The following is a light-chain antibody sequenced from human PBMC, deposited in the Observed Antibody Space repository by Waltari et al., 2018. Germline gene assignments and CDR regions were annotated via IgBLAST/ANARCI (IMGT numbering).Light chain of an antibody. CDR2: TAS. J-gene: IGKJ4*01. V-gene: IGKV1-12*01. CDR1: QDIGSW. CDR3: LQVSSFPVT. Sequence: DMQMTQSPSSVSASVGDRVTITCRASQDIGSWLAWYQQKPGKAPNLLIYTASSLESGVPSRFSGSGSGTDFTLTINSLRPEDFATYSCLQVSSFPVTFGGGTKVEV.